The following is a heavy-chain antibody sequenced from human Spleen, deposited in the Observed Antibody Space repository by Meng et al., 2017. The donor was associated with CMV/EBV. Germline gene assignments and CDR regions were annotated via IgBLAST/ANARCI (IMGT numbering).Heavy chain of an antibody. V-gene: IGHV3-74*01. CDR3: ARALYYYDTSGSKAVYYFDY. Sequence: GESLKISCAASGFTFSSYWMHWVRQVPGKGLVWVSRINSDGSTTTYADSVKGRFTISRDNAKNTLYLQMNSLRAEDTAVYFCARALYYYDTSGSKAVYYFDYWGQGTLVTVSS. CDR2: INSDGSTT. CDR1: GFTFSSYW. J-gene: IGHJ4*02. D-gene: IGHD3-22*01.